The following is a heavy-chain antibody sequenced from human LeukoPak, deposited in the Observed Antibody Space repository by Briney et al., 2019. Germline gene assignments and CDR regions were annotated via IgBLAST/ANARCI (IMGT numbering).Heavy chain of an antibody. J-gene: IGHJ5*02. V-gene: IGHV3-23*01. CDR1: RFTFPNYA. CDR2: ISGYGAST. Sequence: PGGSLRLSCAASRFTFPNYAMSWVRQAPGKGLQWVSYISGYGASTFYADSVKGRFTISRDNSKNTLYLRMNSLRAEDTALYYCAKGLRDAPYSRSGYGPDPGGQGTRVTVS. D-gene: IGHD1-26*01. CDR3: AKGLRDAPYSRSGYGPDP.